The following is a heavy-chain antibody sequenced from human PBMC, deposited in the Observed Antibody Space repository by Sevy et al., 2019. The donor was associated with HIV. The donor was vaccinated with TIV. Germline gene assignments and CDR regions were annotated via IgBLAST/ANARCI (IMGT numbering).Heavy chain of an antibody. CDR1: GYTFTTYG. Sequence: ASVKVSCKASGYTFTTYGITWVRQAPGQGLEFMGWISAYNGNTNYAQKFHYRITMTTDTSTNTAYMELRSLTSDDTAVYYCARRSWGYEDYWGQGTLVTVSS. J-gene: IGHJ4*02. D-gene: IGHD7-27*01. CDR2: ISAYNGNT. V-gene: IGHV1-18*01. CDR3: ARRSWGYEDY.